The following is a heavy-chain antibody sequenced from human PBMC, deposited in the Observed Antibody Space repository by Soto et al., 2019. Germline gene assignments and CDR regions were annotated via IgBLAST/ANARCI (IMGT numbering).Heavy chain of an antibody. CDR2: IYYSGST. CDR3: ARDRIRRVIDY. D-gene: IGHD3-10*01. CDR1: GGSISSGGYY. J-gene: IGHJ4*02. Sequence: SETLSLSCTVSGGSISSGGYYWSWTRQHPGKGLEWIGYIYYSGSTYYNPSLKSRVTISVDTSKNQFSLKLSSVTAADTAVYYCARDRIRRVIDYWGQGTLVTVSS. V-gene: IGHV4-31*03.